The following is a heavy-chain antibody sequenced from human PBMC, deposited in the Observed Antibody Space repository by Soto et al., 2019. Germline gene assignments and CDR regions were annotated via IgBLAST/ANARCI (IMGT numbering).Heavy chain of an antibody. V-gene: IGHV3-48*03. CDR1: GLTFGKFE. J-gene: IGHJ4*02. Sequence: GGSLRLSCEVSGLTFGKFEMTWVRQAPGQGLEWVSSISSDGATIYYADSVKGRFTISRDNDKNLLYLQMNSLKGEDTATYYCVRVGIVARPYWGQGTPVTVSS. CDR2: ISSDGATI. CDR3: VRVGIVARPY. D-gene: IGHD2-21*01.